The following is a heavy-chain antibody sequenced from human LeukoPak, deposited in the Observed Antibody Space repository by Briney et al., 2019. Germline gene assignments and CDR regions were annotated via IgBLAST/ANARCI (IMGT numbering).Heavy chain of an antibody. D-gene: IGHD6-13*01. Sequence: PGGSLRLSCAASGFTFSSYAMSWVRQAPGKGLEWVSAIIPSGGSTYYADSVKGRFTISRDNSKNTLYLLMNSLRAEDTAVYYCARTRWSSSWYYFDSWGQGTLVTVSS. CDR1: GFTFSSYA. J-gene: IGHJ4*02. CDR2: IIPSGGST. CDR3: ARTRWSSSWYYFDS. V-gene: IGHV3-23*01.